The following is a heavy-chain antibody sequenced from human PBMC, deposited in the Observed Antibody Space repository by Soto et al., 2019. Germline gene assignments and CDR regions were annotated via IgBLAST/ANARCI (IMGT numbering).Heavy chain of an antibody. V-gene: IGHV4-59*01. CDR2: MYSRGRT. J-gene: IGHJ5*02. CDR3: ARMHDYGDDGRWFDP. D-gene: IGHD4-17*01. CDR1: GASINAYY. Sequence: QVQLQESGPGLVKPSETLALTCTVSGASINAYYWSWIRQPPGKGLEWIGYMYSRGRTNHNPSLKSRVTMSVDTSKNQFSLKVKSVTAADTAVYYCARMHDYGDDGRWFDPWGQGTLVTVPS.